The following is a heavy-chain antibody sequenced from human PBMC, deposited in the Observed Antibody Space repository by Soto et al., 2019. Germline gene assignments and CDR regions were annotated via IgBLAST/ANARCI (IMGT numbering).Heavy chain of an antibody. J-gene: IGHJ5*02. Sequence: PGGSLRLSCAASGFTFSSYSMNWVRQAPGKGLEWVSSISSSSSYIYYADSVKGRFTISRDNAKNSLYLQMNSLRAEDTAVYYCARHPSAMVRGVIITPWFDPWGQGTLVTVSS. CDR2: ISSSSSYI. V-gene: IGHV3-21*01. D-gene: IGHD3-10*01. CDR1: GFTFSSYS. CDR3: ARHPSAMVRGVIITPWFDP.